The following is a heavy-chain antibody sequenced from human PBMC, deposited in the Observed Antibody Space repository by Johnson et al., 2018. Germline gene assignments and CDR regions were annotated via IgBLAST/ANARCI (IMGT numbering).Heavy chain of an antibody. V-gene: IGHV3-74*01. CDR1: GFTLSGYW. Sequence: VQLVQSGGGVVQPGRSLRLSCAASGFTLSGYWMHWLRQAPGKGLVWVSRINNDGSNIRYADSVKGRFTISRDNAENTLFLQMNRLRAEDTAVYYCARDGVVQSFSNDAFDIWGQGTMVTVSS. CDR2: INNDGSNI. CDR3: ARDGVVQSFSNDAFDI. D-gene: IGHD3-3*01. J-gene: IGHJ3*02.